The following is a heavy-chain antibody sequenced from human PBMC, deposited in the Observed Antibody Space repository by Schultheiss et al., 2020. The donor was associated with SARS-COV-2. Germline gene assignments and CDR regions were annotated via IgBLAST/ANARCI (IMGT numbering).Heavy chain of an antibody. CDR2: INQDGSEK. V-gene: IGHV3-7*03. Sequence: GESLKISCAASGFTFSSYAMHWVRQAPGKGLEWVANINQDGSEKNYVDSVKGRFTISRDDSKNSLYLQMNSLRVEDTAVYYCGRDMDVWGQGTTVTVSS. CDR3: GRDMDV. CDR1: GFTFSSYA. J-gene: IGHJ6*02.